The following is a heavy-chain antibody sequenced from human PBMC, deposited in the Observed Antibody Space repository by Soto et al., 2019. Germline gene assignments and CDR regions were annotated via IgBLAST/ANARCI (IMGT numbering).Heavy chain of an antibody. CDR1: GGSISPYY. J-gene: IGHJ4*02. D-gene: IGHD1-26*01. Sequence: SATLSPTCTGSGGSISPYYWRWLRQSPGMGLEMIGYVYYTGSTIYNPSLKSRLTISVDTSNNQFSLKLTSVTAADTAVYYCARMPYTGSNPPFDYWGRGILVTVSS. CDR3: ARMPYTGSNPPFDY. CDR2: VYYTGST. V-gene: IGHV4-59*01.